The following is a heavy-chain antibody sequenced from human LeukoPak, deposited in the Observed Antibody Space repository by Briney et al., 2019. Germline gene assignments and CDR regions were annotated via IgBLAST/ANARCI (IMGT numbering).Heavy chain of an antibody. CDR1: AYTFTSYG. J-gene: IGHJ4*02. D-gene: IGHD6-13*01. CDR2: ISAYNGNT. CDR3: ARGPSSWPPYYFDY. V-gene: IGHV1-18*04. Sequence: ASVKVSCKASAYTFTSYGISWVRQAPGQGLEWMGWISAYNGNTNYAQELQGRVTMTTDTSTSTAYMELRSLRSDDTAVYYCARGPSSWPPYYFDYWGQGTLVTVSS.